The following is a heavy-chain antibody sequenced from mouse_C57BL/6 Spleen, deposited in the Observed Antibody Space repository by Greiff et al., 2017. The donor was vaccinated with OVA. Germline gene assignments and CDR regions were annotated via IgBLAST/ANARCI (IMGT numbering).Heavy chain of an antibody. J-gene: IGHJ2*01. CDR3: ARIAKGDYYSNGDYFDY. Sequence: QVTLKVCGPGILQPSQPLSLTCSFSGFSLSTFGMGVGWIRQPSGKGLEWLAHIWWDDDKYYNPALKSRLTISKDTSKNQVFLKIANVDTADTATYYSARIAKGDYYSNGDYFDYWGQGTTLTVSS. D-gene: IGHD2-5*01. CDR2: IWWDDDK. V-gene: IGHV8-8*01. CDR1: GFSLSTFGMG.